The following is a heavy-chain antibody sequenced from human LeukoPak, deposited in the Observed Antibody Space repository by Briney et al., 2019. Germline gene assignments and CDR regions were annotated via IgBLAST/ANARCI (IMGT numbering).Heavy chain of an antibody. D-gene: IGHD6-13*01. CDR3: ASTRYSSSWTDYYYYYYYMDV. V-gene: IGHV1-69*13. CDR1: GGTFSSYA. Sequence: GASVKVSCKASGGTFSSYAISWVRQAPGQGLEWRGGIIPIFGTANYAQKFQGRVTITADESTSTAYMELSSLRSEDTAVYYCASTRYSSSWTDYYYYYYYMDVWGKGTTVTVSS. CDR2: IIPIFGTA. J-gene: IGHJ6*03.